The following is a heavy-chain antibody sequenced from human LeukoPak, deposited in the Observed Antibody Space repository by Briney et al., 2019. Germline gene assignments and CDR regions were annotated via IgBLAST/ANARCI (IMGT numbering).Heavy chain of an antibody. V-gene: IGHV3-23*01. CDR3: AKHPYYYDSSGYYYD. J-gene: IGHJ4*02. CDR2: ISGSGGST. CDR1: GFTFSSYA. D-gene: IGHD3-22*01. Sequence: GGSLRLSCAASGFTFSSYAMSWVRQAPGKGLEWVSAISGSGGSTYYADSVKGRFTISRDNSKNTLYLQMNSLRAEDTAVYYCAKHPYYYDSSGYYYDWGQGTLVTVSS.